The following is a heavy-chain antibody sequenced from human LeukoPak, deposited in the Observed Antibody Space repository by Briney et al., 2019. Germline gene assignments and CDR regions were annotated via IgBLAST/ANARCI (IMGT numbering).Heavy chain of an antibody. Sequence: PGGSLRLSCAASGFTFSSYWMHWVRQAPGKGLVWVSRINTDGSSTSYADSVKGRFTISRDNAKNTLYLQMNSLRAEDTAVYYCARWVVGATTFDYWGQGTLVTVSS. J-gene: IGHJ4*02. V-gene: IGHV3-74*01. D-gene: IGHD1-26*01. CDR2: INTDGSST. CDR1: GFTFSSYW. CDR3: ARWVVGATTFDY.